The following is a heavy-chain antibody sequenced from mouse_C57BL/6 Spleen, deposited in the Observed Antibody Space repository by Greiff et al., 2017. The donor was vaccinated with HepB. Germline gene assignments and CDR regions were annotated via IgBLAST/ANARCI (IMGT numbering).Heavy chain of an antibody. D-gene: IGHD2-1*01. J-gene: IGHJ4*01. CDR1: GFTFSSYG. V-gene: IGHV5-6*01. CDR2: ISSGGSYT. Sequence: EVKLVESGGDLVKPGGSLKLSCAASGFTFSSYGMSWVRQTPDKRLEWVATISSGGSYTYYPDSVKGRFTISRDNAKNTLYLQMSSLKSEDTAMYYCARHEPLSTAMDYCGQGTSVTVSS. CDR3: ARHEPLSTAMDY.